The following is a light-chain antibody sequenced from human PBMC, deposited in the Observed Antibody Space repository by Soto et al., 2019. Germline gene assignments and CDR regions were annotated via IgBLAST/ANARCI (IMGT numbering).Light chain of an antibody. CDR1: QSVSTN. V-gene: IGKV3-15*01. CDR2: GAS. Sequence: EIMMTQSPATLSVSPGGRATLSCRASQSVSTNLAWYQQKPGQAPRLLIYGASTRATGIPARFSGSGSRTEFTLTISSLQSEDFAVYYCQQYNNWPFTFGPGTKVDIK. J-gene: IGKJ3*01. CDR3: QQYNNWPFT.